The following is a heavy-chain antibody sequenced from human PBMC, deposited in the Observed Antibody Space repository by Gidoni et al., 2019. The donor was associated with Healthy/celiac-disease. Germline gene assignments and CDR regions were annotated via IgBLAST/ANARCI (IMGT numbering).Heavy chain of an antibody. J-gene: IGHJ3*02. CDR3: AKDPDAFDI. V-gene: IGHV3-23*01. CDR1: GFTFSIYA. Sequence: EVQLLEYGGGLVQPGGSLRLSCAASGFTFSIYAMSWVRQAPGKGLEWVSAIRGSGGRTYYADAVKGRFTISRDNSKNTLYLQMNSLRAEDTSVYYCAKDPDAFDIWGQGTMVTVSS. CDR2: IRGSGGRT.